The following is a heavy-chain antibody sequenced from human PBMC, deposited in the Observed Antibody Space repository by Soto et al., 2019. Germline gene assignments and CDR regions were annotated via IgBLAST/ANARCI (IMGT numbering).Heavy chain of an antibody. D-gene: IGHD3-16*01. Sequence: QVQLVQSGGEVQKPGASVKVSCRASGYTFINYGITWVRQAPGQGLEWLAWINAYIATTDNAQKVQGRVTMTADTYTSTAHLELRSLTSDGAAVYYCARGVCATLDYWGQGTVVTVSS. J-gene: IGHJ4*02. V-gene: IGHV1-18*01. CDR1: GYTFINYG. CDR3: ARGVCATLDY. CDR2: INAYIATT.